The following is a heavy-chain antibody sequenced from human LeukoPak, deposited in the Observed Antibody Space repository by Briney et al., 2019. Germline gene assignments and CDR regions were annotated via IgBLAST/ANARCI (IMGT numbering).Heavy chain of an antibody. CDR1: GYTFTGYY. J-gene: IGHJ4*02. D-gene: IGHD6-13*01. CDR2: INPNSDGK. Sequence: ASVKVSCKASGYTFTGYYMHWVRQAPGQGLEWMGWINPNSDGKNYAQKFQGRVTMTRDTSISTAYMELSRLRSDDTAVYDCARDAPRAAAGTAVDYWGQGTLVTVSS. V-gene: IGHV1-2*02. CDR3: ARDAPRAAAGTAVDY.